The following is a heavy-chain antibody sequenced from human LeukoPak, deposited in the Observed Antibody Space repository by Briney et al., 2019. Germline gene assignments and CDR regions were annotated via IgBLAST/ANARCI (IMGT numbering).Heavy chain of an antibody. CDR1: GFTFITYS. CDR2: ISYDGSNK. V-gene: IGHV3-30-3*01. D-gene: IGHD3-22*01. J-gene: IGHJ6*02. CDR3: ARVDYDSSGLDYYYYYGMDV. Sequence: QPGGSLRLSCAASGFTFITYSMHWVRQAPGKGLEWVAAISYDGSNKYYADSVKGRFTISRDNSKNTLYLQMNSLRAEDTAVYYCARVDYDSSGLDYYYYYGMDVWGQGTTVTVSS.